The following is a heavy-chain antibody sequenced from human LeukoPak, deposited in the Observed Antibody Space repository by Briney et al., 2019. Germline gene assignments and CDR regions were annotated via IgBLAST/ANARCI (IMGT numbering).Heavy chain of an antibody. CDR3: ASPAVFYCDSSRYSP. D-gene: IGHD3-22*01. CDR2: IYYSGST. CDR1: GGSISSYY. V-gene: IGHV4-59*01. J-gene: IGHJ5*02. Sequence: SETLSLTCTVSGGSISSYYWSWIRQPPGKGLEWFGYIYYSGSTNYNPSLKSRVTISVDTSKNQFSLKLSSVTAADTAVYYCASPAVFYCDSSRYSPWGQGTLVTVSS.